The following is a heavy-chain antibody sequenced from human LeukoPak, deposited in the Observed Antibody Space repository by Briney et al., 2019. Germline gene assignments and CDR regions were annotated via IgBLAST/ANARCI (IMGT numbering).Heavy chain of an antibody. D-gene: IGHD5-18*01. V-gene: IGHV3-30*04. Sequence: QSGRSLRLSCAASGFTFSSYAMHWVRQAPGKGLEWVAVISYDGSNKYYADSVKGRFTISRDNSKNTLYLQMNSLRAEDTAVYYCARSDTAMPRDYYYGMDVWGQGTTVTVSS. J-gene: IGHJ6*02. CDR1: GFTFSSYA. CDR2: ISYDGSNK. CDR3: ARSDTAMPRDYYYGMDV.